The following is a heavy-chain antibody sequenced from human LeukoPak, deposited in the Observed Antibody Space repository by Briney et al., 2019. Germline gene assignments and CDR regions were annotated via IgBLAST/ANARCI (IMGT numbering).Heavy chain of an antibody. CDR1: GFTFSSNW. J-gene: IGHJ4*02. Sequence: QPGGSLRLSCVASGFTFSSNWMHWVRQAPGKGLVWVSRINSDGSSTSYADSVKGRFTISRDNAKNTLYLQMNSLRAEDTAVYFCASPGATSKFDYWSQGTQVIVSS. CDR2: INSDGSST. V-gene: IGHV3-74*01. D-gene: IGHD1-26*01. CDR3: ASPGATSKFDY.